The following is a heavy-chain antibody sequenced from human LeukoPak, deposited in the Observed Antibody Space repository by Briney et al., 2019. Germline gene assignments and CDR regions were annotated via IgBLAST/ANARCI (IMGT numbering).Heavy chain of an antibody. CDR2: IDGDGTNT. CDR3: AKEVTPYPQVITCFDY. CDR1: GFTFGSHA. J-gene: IGHJ4*02. V-gene: IGHV3-23*01. Sequence: GGSLRLSCAASGFTFGSHAMTWVRQAPGKGLEWVSGIDGDGTNTYYADSVKGRFTVSRDNSKNTLYLQMNSLRANGTAVYFCAKEVTPYPQVITCFDYWGQGSLVTVSS. D-gene: IGHD3-22*01.